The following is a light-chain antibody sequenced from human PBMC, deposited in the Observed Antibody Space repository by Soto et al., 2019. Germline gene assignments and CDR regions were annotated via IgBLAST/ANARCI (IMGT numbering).Light chain of an antibody. J-gene: IGKJ1*01. CDR2: EAR. V-gene: IGKV1-39*01. CDR1: QTSATY. Sequence: IQMTQSPSYLSASVGDRVTITCRASQTSATYINWYKQNSGSPPRLLIYEARGLQSGVPSRFSAGGSGQQFVLPTSNFQPEVSATYLCHQTYTNPQPFGQGPKLKI. CDR3: HQTYTNPQP.